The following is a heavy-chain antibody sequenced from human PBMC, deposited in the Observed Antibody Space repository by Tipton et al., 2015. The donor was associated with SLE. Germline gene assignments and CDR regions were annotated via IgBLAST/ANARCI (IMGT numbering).Heavy chain of an antibody. D-gene: IGHD7-27*01. CDR1: GYTFTSYA. CDR2: INAGNGNT. V-gene: IGHV1-3*01. J-gene: IGHJ3*02. Sequence: QLVQSGPEVKMPGASVKVSCKASGYTFTSYAMHWVRQDPGQRLEWMGWINAGNGNTKYSQKFQGRVTITRDTSASTAYMELSSLRSEDTAVYYCARGGLTGAAFDIWGQGTMVTVSS. CDR3: ARGGLTGAAFDI.